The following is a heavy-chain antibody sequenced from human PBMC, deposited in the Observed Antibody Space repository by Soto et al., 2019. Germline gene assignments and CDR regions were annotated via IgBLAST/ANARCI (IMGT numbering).Heavy chain of an antibody. CDR3: EKDLSASRLVLRSGAMYAFDI. D-gene: IGHD1-26*01. CDR1: GFTFSSYA. Sequence: GGSLRLSCAASGFTFSSYAMSWVRQAPGKGLEWVSAISGSGGSTYYADSVKGRFTISRDNSKNTLYLQMNSLRAEDTAVYYCEKDLSASRLVLRSGAMYAFDIWGQGTMVTVSS. CDR2: ISGSGGST. J-gene: IGHJ3*02. V-gene: IGHV3-23*01.